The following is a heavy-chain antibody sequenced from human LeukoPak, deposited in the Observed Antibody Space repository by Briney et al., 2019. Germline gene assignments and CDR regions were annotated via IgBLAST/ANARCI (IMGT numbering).Heavy chain of an antibody. Sequence: PGGSLRLFCAASGFPFSSYGMHWVRQAPGKGLEWVAVIWNDGSNKYYADSVKGRFTISRDNSKNTLYLQMNSLRAEDTAVYSCARASGPFDYWGQGTLVTVSS. V-gene: IGHV3-33*01. D-gene: IGHD3-10*01. CDR2: IWNDGSNK. J-gene: IGHJ4*02. CDR3: ARASGPFDY. CDR1: GFPFSSYG.